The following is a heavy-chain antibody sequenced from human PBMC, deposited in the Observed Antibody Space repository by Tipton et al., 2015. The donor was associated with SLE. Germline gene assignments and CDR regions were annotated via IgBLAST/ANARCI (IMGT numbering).Heavy chain of an antibody. CDR1: GASLGSGDYY. CDR2: IYSIGST. D-gene: IGHD6-25*01. V-gene: IGHV4-61*02. Sequence: LRLSCTVSGASLGSGDYYWSWIRQSAGKGLEWIGRIYSIGSTYYNPSLQSRVSMSVDTSKNQFSLKLRSMTAADTAVYYYARDRDGSDYWGQGTLVSVSS. CDR3: ARDRDGSDY. J-gene: IGHJ4*02.